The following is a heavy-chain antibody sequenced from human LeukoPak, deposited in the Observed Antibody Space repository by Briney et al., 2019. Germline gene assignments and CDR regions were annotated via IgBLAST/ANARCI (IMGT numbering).Heavy chain of an antibody. CDR3: ATGRVQLDY. J-gene: IGHJ4*02. CDR2: VSKDGSAT. Sequence: GRTLRPSCAASGFIFDGYAMNWVRQAPGKGLEWVAQVSKDGSATFYADSVRGRFTISRDNSKNTLSLQMDNLRVDDTAVYFCATGRVQLDYWGQGALVSVSS. D-gene: IGHD3-10*01. V-gene: IGHV3-30*03. CDR1: GFIFDGYA.